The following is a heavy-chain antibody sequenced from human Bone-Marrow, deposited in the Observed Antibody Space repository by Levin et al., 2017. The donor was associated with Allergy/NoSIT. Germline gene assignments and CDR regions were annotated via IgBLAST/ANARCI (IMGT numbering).Heavy chain of an antibody. V-gene: IGHV3-23*01. Sequence: GGSLRLSCAASGFTFKNYVINWVRQAPGKGLEWVSAVAQGARYSYYADSVKGRFTISRDDSKNTVYLQLNTLTAEDTAVFYCARFKRPARVYDSGDSYDVRGHGTAAIVSS. CDR3: ARFKRPARVYDSGDSYDV. CDR2: VAQGARYS. CDR1: GFTFKNYV. J-gene: IGHJ3*01. D-gene: IGHD5/OR15-5a*01.